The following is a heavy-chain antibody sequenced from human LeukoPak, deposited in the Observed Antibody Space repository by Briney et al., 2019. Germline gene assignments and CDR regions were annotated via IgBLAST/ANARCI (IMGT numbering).Heavy chain of an antibody. V-gene: IGHV3-23*01. Sequence: GGSLRLSCAASGFTFSSYAMSWVRQAPGKGLEGFSAISGSGGSTYYADSVKGRFTISRDNSKNTLYLQMNSLRAEDTAVYYCARDSGAYYDSSGYFDYWGQGTLVTVSS. CDR3: ARDSGAYYDSSGYFDY. CDR2: ISGSGGST. J-gene: IGHJ4*02. D-gene: IGHD3-22*01. CDR1: GFTFSSYA.